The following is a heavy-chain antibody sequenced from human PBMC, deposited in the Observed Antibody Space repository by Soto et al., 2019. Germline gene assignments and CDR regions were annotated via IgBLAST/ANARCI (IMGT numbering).Heavy chain of an antibody. J-gene: IGHJ5*02. Sequence: HPGGSLRLSCAASGFTVSSYEMHWVRQGTGKGLEWVSRINIGGDTFYLGSVKGRFTVSRENARNSAYLQMNSLRVGDTAVYYCVRGEMRSSSGHTWFDTWGQGVLVTVSS. CDR2: INIGGDT. V-gene: IGHV3-13*01. CDR1: GFTVSSYE. CDR3: VRGEMRSSSGHTWFDT. D-gene: IGHD6-6*01.